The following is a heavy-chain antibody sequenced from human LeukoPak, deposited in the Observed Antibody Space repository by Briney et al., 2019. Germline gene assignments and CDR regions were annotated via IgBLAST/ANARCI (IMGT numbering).Heavy chain of an antibody. CDR2: IKQDGSEK. V-gene: IGHV3-7*03. D-gene: IGHD6-19*01. CDR1: GFTFSSYW. J-gene: IGHJ6*04. Sequence: SGGSLRLSCADSGFTFSSYWMSWVRQAPGKGLERVANIKQDGSEKNYVDSVKGRFTISRDNAKNSLYLQMNSLRAEDTAVYYCARDRGWYGMDVWGKGTTVTVSS. CDR3: ARDRGWYGMDV.